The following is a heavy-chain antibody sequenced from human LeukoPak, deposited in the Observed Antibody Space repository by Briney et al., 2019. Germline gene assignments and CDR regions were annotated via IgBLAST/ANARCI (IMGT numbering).Heavy chain of an antibody. V-gene: IGHV1-18*01. D-gene: IGHD3-10*01. CDR2: ISAYNGNT. Sequence: VASVKVSCKASGYTFTSYGISWVRQAPGQGLEWMGWISAYNGNTNYAQKLQGRVTMTTDTSTSTAYMELRSLRSDDTAVYYCARDLITYYYGSGSYSWGQGTLVTVSS. CDR1: GYTFTSYG. CDR3: ARDLITYYYGSGSYS. J-gene: IGHJ4*02.